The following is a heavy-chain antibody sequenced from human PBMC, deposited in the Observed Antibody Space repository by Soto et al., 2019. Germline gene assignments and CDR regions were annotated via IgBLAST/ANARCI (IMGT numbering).Heavy chain of an antibody. CDR2: ISGSAGST. Sequence: EVQLLESGGGLVQPGGSLRLSCAASGFTFSSYAMSWVRQAPGKGLEWVSAISGSAGSTYYADSVKGRFTISRDNAKNTLSLQMNSLRAEDTAVYYCAKGRQSGIDYFDYWGQGTLVTVSS. D-gene: IGHD1-26*01. J-gene: IGHJ4*02. V-gene: IGHV3-23*01. CDR1: GFTFSSYA. CDR3: AKGRQSGIDYFDY.